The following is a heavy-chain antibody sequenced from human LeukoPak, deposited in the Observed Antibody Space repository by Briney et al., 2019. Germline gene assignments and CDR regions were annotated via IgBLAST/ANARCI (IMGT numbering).Heavy chain of an antibody. CDR2: INSSGANI. V-gene: IGHV3-21*06. Sequence: GGSLRLSYVASGFTFSRYFMNWVRQAPGKGLEWVSSINSSGANIYYADSVKGRFVISRDNAKNSVYLQMNRLRGEDTAVYYCARGAGLDHYWGQGTLVTVSS. D-gene: IGHD3/OR15-3a*01. CDR3: ARGAGLDHY. J-gene: IGHJ4*02. CDR1: GFTFSRYF.